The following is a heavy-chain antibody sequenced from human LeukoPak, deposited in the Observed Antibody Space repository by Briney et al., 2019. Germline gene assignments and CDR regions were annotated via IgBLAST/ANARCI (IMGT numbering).Heavy chain of an antibody. D-gene: IGHD2-15*01. CDR1: GDSVSSNTAA. CDR3: ARDGWPAFDY. V-gene: IGHV6-1*01. J-gene: IGHJ4*02. Sequence: SQTLSLTCAISGDSVSSNTAAWNWIRQSPSGGLEWMGRTLYRSKWYNDYAVSVKSRITFNPDTSKNQFSLHLNSVTPEDTAVYFCARDGWPAFDYWGQGTLVTVSS. CDR2: TLYRSKWYN.